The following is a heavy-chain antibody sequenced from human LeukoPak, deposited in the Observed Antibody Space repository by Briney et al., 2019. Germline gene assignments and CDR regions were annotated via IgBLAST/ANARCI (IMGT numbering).Heavy chain of an antibody. D-gene: IGHD3/OR15-3a*01. Sequence: GGSLRLSCAASGFTFSSYAMHWVRQAPGKGLEWVAVISYDGSNKYYADSVKGRFTISRDNSKNTLYLQMNSLRAEDTAVYYCARGPGLYSYWGQGTLVTVSS. V-gene: IGHV3-30-3*01. CDR2: ISYDGSNK. CDR1: GFTFSSYA. CDR3: ARGPGLYSY. J-gene: IGHJ4*02.